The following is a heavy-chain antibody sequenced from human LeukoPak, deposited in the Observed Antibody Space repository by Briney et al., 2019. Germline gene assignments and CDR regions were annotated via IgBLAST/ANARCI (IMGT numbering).Heavy chain of an antibody. D-gene: IGHD6-13*01. CDR3: AKDKYSPVRSMSEAAYYFDF. CDR2: INSSGNST. V-gene: IGHV1-46*01. CDR1: GYTFTSYD. J-gene: IGHJ4*02. Sequence: ASVKVSCKASGYTFTSYDINWVRQAPGQGLEWMGIINSSGNSTSYAQKFQGRVTMTRDTSTNIVYMELSSLRSEDTAVYLCAKDKYSPVRSMSEAAYYFDFWGPGTLVTVSS.